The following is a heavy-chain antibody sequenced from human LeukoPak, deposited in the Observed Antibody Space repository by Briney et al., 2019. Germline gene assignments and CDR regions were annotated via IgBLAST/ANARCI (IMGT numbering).Heavy chain of an antibody. J-gene: IGHJ3*02. CDR3: ARDHPFWKPHGGNSPDAFDI. CDR2: LSAHNGNT. D-gene: IGHD4-23*01. V-gene: IGHV1-18*01. CDR1: GYTFTSYG. Sequence: ASVKVSCKASGYTFTSYGFSWVRQAPGQGLEWMGWLSAHNGNTNYAQNVQGRDTMTTDTSTSTAYMELRSLGSDDTAVYYCARDHPFWKPHGGNSPDAFDIWGQGTMVTVSS.